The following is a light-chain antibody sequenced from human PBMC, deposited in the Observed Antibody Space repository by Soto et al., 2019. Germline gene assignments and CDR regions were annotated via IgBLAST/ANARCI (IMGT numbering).Light chain of an antibody. CDR1: QSISSSF. CDR3: QQYVSWT. V-gene: IGKV3-20*01. CDR2: GAS. Sequence: EIVLTQSPGTLSLSPGESATLSCRASQSISSSFLAWYQQKPGQAPRLLIYGASSRATGIPDRFSGSGSGTDFMLTISRLEPEDSAIYYCQQYVSWTFGQGTKVEIK. J-gene: IGKJ1*01.